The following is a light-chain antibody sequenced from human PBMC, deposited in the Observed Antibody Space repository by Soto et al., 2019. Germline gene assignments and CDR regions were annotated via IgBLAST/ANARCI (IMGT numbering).Light chain of an antibody. CDR3: QQSYNTPRT. V-gene: IGKV1-39*01. CDR1: QSINNY. CDR2: AAS. Sequence: DIQTTQSPSSVSASVGDRVTITCRASQSINNYLCRYQQKPGKAPKLLIYAASRLKSDVPSGFRGSGSGTNFTLAITTLQPEDSATYYCQQSYNTPRTFGQGTKV. J-gene: IGKJ2*01.